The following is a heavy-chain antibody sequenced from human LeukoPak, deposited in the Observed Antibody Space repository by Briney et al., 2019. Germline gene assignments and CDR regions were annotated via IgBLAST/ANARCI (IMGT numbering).Heavy chain of an antibody. CDR1: GGSISSSNYY. V-gene: IGHV4-39*02. CDR2: IHHSGST. J-gene: IGHJ4*02. D-gene: IGHD1-1*01. Sequence: SETLSLTCTVSGGSISSSNYYWGWIRQPPGTGLEWIGSIHHSGSTYYNPSLKSRVTISVDTSKNHFSLKLSSVTAADTAVYYCATPPVQSGGVDYWDQGTLVTVSS. CDR3: ATPPVQSGGVDY.